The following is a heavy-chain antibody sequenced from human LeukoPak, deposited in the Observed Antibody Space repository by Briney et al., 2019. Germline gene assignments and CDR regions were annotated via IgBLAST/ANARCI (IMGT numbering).Heavy chain of an antibody. D-gene: IGHD1-1*01. V-gene: IGHV3-23*01. CDR2: ISGSGGST. CDR1: GFTFSSYA. CDR3: ARAWLERRGGYFDY. J-gene: IGHJ4*02. Sequence: GGSLRLSCAASGFTFSSYAMSWVRQAPGKGLEWVSAISGSGGSTYYADSVKGRFTISRDNSKNTLYLQMNSLRAEDTAVYYCARAWLERRGGYFDYWGQGTLVTVSS.